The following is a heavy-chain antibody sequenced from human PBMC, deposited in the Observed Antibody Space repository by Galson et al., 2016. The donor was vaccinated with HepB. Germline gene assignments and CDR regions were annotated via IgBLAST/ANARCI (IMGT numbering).Heavy chain of an antibody. CDR1: GFTFDDYA. CDR3: AKGGRDTSGYEN. D-gene: IGHD3-22*01. CDR2: ISGLGSNT. J-gene: IGHJ3*01. V-gene: IGHV3-23*01. Sequence: SLRLSCAASGFTFDDYAMHWVRQAPGKGLEWVSGISGLGSNTYYADSVKSRVAISRDNSKDTLYLEMNSLRDGDTAFYYCAKGGRDTSGYENWGQGTVVTVSS.